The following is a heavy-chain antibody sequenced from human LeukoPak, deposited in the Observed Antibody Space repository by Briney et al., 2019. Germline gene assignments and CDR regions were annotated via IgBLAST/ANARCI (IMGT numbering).Heavy chain of an antibody. CDR3: AKDWHTVTSFDY. D-gene: IGHD4-17*01. J-gene: IGHJ4*02. V-gene: IGHV3-30*18. CDR1: GXTFGSYG. Sequence: GGSLRLSCAASGXTFGSYGMHWVRQAPGKGQEWVAVISYDGRNKYYVDSVKGRFTISRDNSKNTLYLQMNSLRAEDTAVYYCAKDWHTVTSFDYWGQGTLVTVSS. CDR2: ISYDGRNK.